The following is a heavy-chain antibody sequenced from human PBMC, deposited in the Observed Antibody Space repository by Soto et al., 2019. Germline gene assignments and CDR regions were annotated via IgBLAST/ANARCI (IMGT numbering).Heavy chain of an antibody. Sequence: SETLSLTCAVYGGSFSGYYWSWIRQPPGKGLEWIGEINHSGSTNYNPSLKSRVTISVDTSKNQFSLKLSSVTAADTAVYYCARGPPYCSGGSCYPNWFDPWGQGTLVTVSS. CDR3: ARGPPYCSGGSCYPNWFDP. CDR1: GGSFSGYY. J-gene: IGHJ5*02. V-gene: IGHV4-34*01. CDR2: INHSGST. D-gene: IGHD2-15*01.